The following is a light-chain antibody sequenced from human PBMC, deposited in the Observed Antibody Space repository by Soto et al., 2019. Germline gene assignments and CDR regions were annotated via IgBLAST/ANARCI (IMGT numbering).Light chain of an antibody. Sequence: QSVLTQPPSASGSPGQSVTISCPGTSSDVGGYNYVSWYQQHPGKAPKLMIYEVTKRPSGVPDRFSGSKSGNTASLTVSGLLAEDEADYYCSSHAGIINVVFGGGTQLTVL. CDR3: SSHAGIINVV. V-gene: IGLV2-8*01. J-gene: IGLJ3*02. CDR2: EVT. CDR1: SSDVGGYNY.